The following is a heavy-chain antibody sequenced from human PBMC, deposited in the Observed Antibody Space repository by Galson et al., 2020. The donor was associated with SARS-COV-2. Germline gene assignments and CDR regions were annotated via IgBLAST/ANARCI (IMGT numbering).Heavy chain of an antibody. J-gene: IGHJ4*02. CDR3: ARRLNSGWTPHDY. CDR2: IYYSGST. Sequence: SETLSLTCTVSGGSISSSSYYWGWIRQPPGKGLEWIGSIYYSGSTYYNPSLKSRVTISVDTSKNQFSLKLSSVTAADTAVYYCARRLNSGWTPHDYWGQGTLVTVSS. V-gene: IGHV4-39*01. D-gene: IGHD6-19*01. CDR1: GGSISSSSYY.